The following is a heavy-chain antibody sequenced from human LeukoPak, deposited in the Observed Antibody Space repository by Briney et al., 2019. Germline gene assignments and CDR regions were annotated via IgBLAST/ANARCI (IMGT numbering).Heavy chain of an antibody. CDR3: ARGANDILTGIDY. D-gene: IGHD3-9*01. Sequence: GASVKVSCKASGYTFTAYYMHWVRQAPGQGLEWMGWINPNSGGTNYAQRFQGRVTMTRDTSISTAYMELRSLRSDDTAVYYCARGANDILTGIDYWGQGTLVTVSS. J-gene: IGHJ4*02. V-gene: IGHV1-2*02. CDR2: INPNSGGT. CDR1: GYTFTAYY.